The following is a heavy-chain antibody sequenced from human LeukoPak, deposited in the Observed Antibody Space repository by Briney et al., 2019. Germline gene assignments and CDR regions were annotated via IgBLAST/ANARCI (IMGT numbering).Heavy chain of an antibody. CDR2: ISPNSGSI. CDR3: ARSNRDFWYFDL. CDR1: GFTFEDYA. V-gene: IGHV3-9*03. J-gene: IGHJ2*01. Sequence: GGSLRLSCAASGFTFEDYAIHWVRQPPGKGLEWVSGISPNSGSINYADSVKGRFTISRDDAKNSPYLQMNSLTVEDMAFYYCARSNRDFWYFDLWGRGTLVTVSS. D-gene: IGHD1-26*01.